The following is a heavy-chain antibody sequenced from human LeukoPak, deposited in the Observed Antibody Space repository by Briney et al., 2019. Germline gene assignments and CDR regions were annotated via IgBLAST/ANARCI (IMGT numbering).Heavy chain of an antibody. CDR2: INHSGST. D-gene: IGHD3-3*01. J-gene: IGHJ5*02. Sequence: PSETLSLTCAVYGGSFSGYYWSWIRQPPGKGLEWIGEINHSGSTNYNPSLKSRVTISVDTSKNQFSPKLSSVTAADTAVYYCARGRDFWSGYYRVYWFDPWGQGTLVTVSS. CDR1: GGSFSGYY. V-gene: IGHV4-34*01. CDR3: ARGRDFWSGYYRVYWFDP.